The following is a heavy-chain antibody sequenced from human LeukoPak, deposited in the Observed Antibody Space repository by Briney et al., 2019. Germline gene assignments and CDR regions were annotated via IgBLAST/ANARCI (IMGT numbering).Heavy chain of an antibody. Sequence: SETLSLTCTVSGGSVSSYYWSWIRRPPGRGLEWIAYLSHSGSSNSNPSLTSRVTTLVDTSKNQFSLKLTSVTAADTAVYYCARARYANAWYAFDIWGHGTMVTVSS. J-gene: IGHJ3*02. V-gene: IGHV4-59*02. D-gene: IGHD2-2*01. CDR3: ARARYANAWYAFDI. CDR1: GGSVSSYY. CDR2: LSHSGSS.